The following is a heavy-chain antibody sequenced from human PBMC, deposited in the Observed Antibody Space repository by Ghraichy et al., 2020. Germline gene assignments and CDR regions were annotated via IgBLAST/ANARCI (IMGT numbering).Heavy chain of an antibody. CDR3: ARDYNMVYSSSWYPPNYYGMDV. J-gene: IGHJ6*02. Sequence: GGSPRLSCAASGFTFSSYWMSWVRQAPGKGLEWVANIKQDGSEKYYVDSVKGRFTISRDNAKNSLYLQMNSLRAEDTAVYYCARDYNMVYSSSWYPPNYYGMDVWGQGTTVTVSS. V-gene: IGHV3-7*01. D-gene: IGHD6-13*01. CDR2: IKQDGSEK. CDR1: GFTFSSYW.